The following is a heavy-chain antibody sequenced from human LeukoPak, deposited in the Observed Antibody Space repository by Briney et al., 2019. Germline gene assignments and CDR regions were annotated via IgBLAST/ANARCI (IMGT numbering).Heavy chain of an antibody. CDR3: ARDGDVDTAMVTPFDY. CDR2: ISGSGGST. D-gene: IGHD5-18*01. CDR1: GFTFSSYA. Sequence: PGGSLRLSCAASGFTFSSYAMSWVRQAPGKGLEWVSAISGSGGSTYYADSVKGRFTISRDNSKNTLYLQMNSLRAEDTAVYYCARDGDVDTAMVTPFDYWGQGTLVTVSS. V-gene: IGHV3-23*01. J-gene: IGHJ4*02.